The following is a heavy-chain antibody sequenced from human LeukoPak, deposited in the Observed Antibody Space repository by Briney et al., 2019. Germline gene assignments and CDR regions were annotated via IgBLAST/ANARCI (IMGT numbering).Heavy chain of an antibody. D-gene: IGHD6-13*01. J-gene: IGHJ4*02. Sequence: GGSLRLSCAASGFTFSDYYMNWLRQAPGKGLEWVSSISRGGNSIYYADSVKGRFTISRDNAKNSLYLQMNSLRAEDTAVYYCARDISIAADTYYFDYWGQGTLVTVSS. CDR1: GFTFSDYY. CDR2: ISRGGNSI. V-gene: IGHV3-11*04. CDR3: ARDISIAADTYYFDY.